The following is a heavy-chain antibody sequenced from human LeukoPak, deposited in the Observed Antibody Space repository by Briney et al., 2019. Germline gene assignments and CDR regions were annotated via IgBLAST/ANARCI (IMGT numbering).Heavy chain of an antibody. J-gene: IGHJ4*02. D-gene: IGHD6-13*01. CDR1: GYTFSGYY. CDR3: ARDNSSWPDY. CDR2: INPNSGGT. Sequence: ASVKVSCKASGYTFSGYYLHWVRQAPGQGLEWMGWINPNSGGTNSAQKFQGRVTMTRDTSIITAYMELSRLRSDDTAVYYCARDNSSWPDYWGQGTLVTVSS. V-gene: IGHV1-2*02.